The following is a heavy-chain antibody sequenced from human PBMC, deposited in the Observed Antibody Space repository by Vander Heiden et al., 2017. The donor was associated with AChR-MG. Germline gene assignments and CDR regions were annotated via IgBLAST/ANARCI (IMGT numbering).Heavy chain of an antibody. D-gene: IGHD3-22*01. J-gene: IGHJ5*02. V-gene: IGHV4-59*01. CDR3: ARVGVGANYYDSSGYYDNWFDP. CDR1: GGSISRSY. Sequence: QVQLQESGPGLVKPSETLSLTCTVSGGSISRSYWSWVRQPPGKGLEWIGYIDYSGSTNYNPSLKSRVTISVDTSKNQFSLKLSSVTAADTAVYYCARVGVGANYYDSSGYYDNWFDPWGQGTLVTVSS. CDR2: IDYSGST.